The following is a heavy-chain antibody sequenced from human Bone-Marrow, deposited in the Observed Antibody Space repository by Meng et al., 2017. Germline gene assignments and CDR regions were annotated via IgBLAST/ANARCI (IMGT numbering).Heavy chain of an antibody. V-gene: IGHV3-21*01. Sequence: RRVGPGGGRVKPGGSLGLSCAASGFTFSSYSMNWVRQAPGKGLEWVSSISSSSSYMYYADSVKGQFTISRDNAKNSLYLQMNSLRAEDTAVYYCATNPLFDPWGQGTLVTVSS. J-gene: IGHJ5*02. CDR3: ATNPLFDP. CDR1: GFTFSSYS. D-gene: IGHD1-14*01. CDR2: ISSSSSYM.